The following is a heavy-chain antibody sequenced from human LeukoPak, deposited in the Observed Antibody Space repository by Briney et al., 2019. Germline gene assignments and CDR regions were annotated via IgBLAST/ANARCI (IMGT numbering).Heavy chain of an antibody. D-gene: IGHD1-26*01. V-gene: IGHV1-69*05. CDR3: ARDSDDSGSCRANWFDP. J-gene: IGHJ5*02. CDR2: IIPIFGTA. CDR1: GGTFSSYA. Sequence: SVKVSCKASGGTFSSYAISWVRQAPGQGLEWMGGIIPIFGTANYAQKFQGRVTITTDESTSTAYMELSSLRSEDTAVYYCARDSDDSGSCRANWFDPWGQGTLVTVSS.